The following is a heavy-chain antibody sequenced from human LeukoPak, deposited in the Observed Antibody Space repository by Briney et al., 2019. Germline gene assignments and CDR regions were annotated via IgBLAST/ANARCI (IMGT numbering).Heavy chain of an antibody. J-gene: IGHJ5*02. CDR1: GGSISSGGYY. CDR2: IYYSGST. CDR3: ARGSQDSSGYYYRPPHNWFDP. Sequence: SETLSLTCTVSGGSISSGGYYWSWIRQHQGKGLEWIVYIYYSGSTYYNPSLKSRVTISVDTSKNQFSLKLSSVTAADTAVYYCARGSQDSSGYYYRPPHNWFDPWGQGTLVTVSS. D-gene: IGHD3-22*01. V-gene: IGHV4-31*03.